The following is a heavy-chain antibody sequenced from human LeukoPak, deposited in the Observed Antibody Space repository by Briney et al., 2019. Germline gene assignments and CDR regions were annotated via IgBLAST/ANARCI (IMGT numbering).Heavy chain of an antibody. CDR3: ARRMYSSGWYSFDY. CDR2: IYCGDSDT. D-gene: IGHD6-19*01. CDR1: GYSFTSYW. J-gene: IGHJ4*02. Sequence: GESLKISCKGSGYSFTSYWIGWVRQMPGKGLEWMGIIYCGDSDTRYSPSFQGQVTIPADKSISTAYLQWSSLKASDTAMYYCARRMYSSGWYSFDYWGQGTLVTVSS. V-gene: IGHV5-51*01.